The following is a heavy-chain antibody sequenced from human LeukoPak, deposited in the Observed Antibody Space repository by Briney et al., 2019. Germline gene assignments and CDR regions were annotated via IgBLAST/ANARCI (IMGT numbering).Heavy chain of an antibody. V-gene: IGHV4-34*01. Sequence: KPSETLSPTCPVYSGSLSGYYWTWNRQPPGKGLEWNGEINDSGTINYNPTLKSRVTISVDTSKNQSSLKLTSVTAVDTAVYYCARGRRWWGQGTLVTVSS. D-gene: IGHD5-24*01. CDR2: INDSGTI. J-gene: IGHJ4*02. CDR1: SGSLSGYY. CDR3: ARGRRW.